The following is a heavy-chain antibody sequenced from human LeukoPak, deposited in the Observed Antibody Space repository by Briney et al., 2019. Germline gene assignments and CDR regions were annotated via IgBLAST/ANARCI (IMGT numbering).Heavy chain of an antibody. D-gene: IGHD2/OR15-2a*01. CDR3: ARGGFSHGFDY. CDR1: GFTFSDYW. J-gene: IGHJ4*02. CDR2: VDNDGTGA. V-gene: IGHV3-74*01. Sequence: GGSLRLSCAASGFTFSDYWMHWVRQVPGKGLVWVSRVDNDGTGAIFADSVKGRFTISRDNAKNTVFLQMNSLRDDDTAVYYCARGGFSHGFDYWGQGTRVTVSS.